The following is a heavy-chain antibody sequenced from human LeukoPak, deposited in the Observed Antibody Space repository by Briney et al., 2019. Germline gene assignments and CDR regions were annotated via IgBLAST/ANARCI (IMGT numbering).Heavy chain of an antibody. CDR1: GFTFSSYA. V-gene: IGHV3-23*01. CDR2: ISGSGGTT. D-gene: IGHD4-17*01. CDR3: AKDHLIYGDYVRYFDY. Sequence: GGSLRLSCAASGFTFSSYAMSWVRQAPGKGLEWVSAISGSGGTTYNADTVKGRFTISRDNSKNTLYLQMNSLRAEDTAVYYCAKDHLIYGDYVRYFDYWGQGTLVTVSS. J-gene: IGHJ4*02.